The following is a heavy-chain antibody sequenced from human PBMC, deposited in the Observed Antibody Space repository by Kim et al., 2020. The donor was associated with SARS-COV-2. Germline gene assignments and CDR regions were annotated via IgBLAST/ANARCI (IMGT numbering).Heavy chain of an antibody. CDR1: GFTFGDYA. CDR3: AKGRGIQLTYEPFDY. J-gene: IGHJ4*02. V-gene: IGHV3-9*01. D-gene: IGHD5-18*01. Sequence: GGSLRLSCAASGFTFGDYAMHWVRQAPGKGLEWVSGISWNGGTIGFGDSVRGRFTVSRDDAKNSLYLHMSSLRPEDTALYYCAKGRGIQLTYEPFDYWGQGSLVTVSA. CDR2: ISWNGGTI.